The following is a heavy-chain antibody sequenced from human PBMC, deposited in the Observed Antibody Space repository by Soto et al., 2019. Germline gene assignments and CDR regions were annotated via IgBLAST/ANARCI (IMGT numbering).Heavy chain of an antibody. CDR1: GFTFSSYV. Sequence: PGGSLRLSCAASGFTFSSYVMHWVRQAPGKGLEWVAVISYDGSNKYYADSVKGRFTISRDNSKNTLYLQMNSLRAEDTAVYYCAKESGSYYDSSGPGYWGQGTLVTVSS. J-gene: IGHJ4*02. CDR2: ISYDGSNK. V-gene: IGHV3-30*18. D-gene: IGHD3-22*01. CDR3: AKESGSYYDSSGPGY.